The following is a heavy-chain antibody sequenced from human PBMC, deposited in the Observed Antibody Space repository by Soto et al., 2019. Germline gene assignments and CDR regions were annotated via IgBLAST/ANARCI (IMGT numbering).Heavy chain of an antibody. Sequence: ASVKVSCKASGYSVTSLDINWVRQTAGQGLEWMGWMEPSTGRTGYAQKFQGRVTMTRDTSINTAYMELTTLTSDETSFYYCARGVSAGVDYWGQGTLVTVSS. D-gene: IGHD1-26*01. CDR3: ARGVSAGVDY. CDR2: MEPSTGRT. CDR1: GYSVTSLD. V-gene: IGHV1-8*01. J-gene: IGHJ4*02.